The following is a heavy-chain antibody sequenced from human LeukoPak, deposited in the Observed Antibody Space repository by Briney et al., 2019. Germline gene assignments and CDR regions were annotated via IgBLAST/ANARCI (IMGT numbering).Heavy chain of an antibody. Sequence: GGSLRLSCAASGFTFSSYAMSWVRQAPGKGLEWVSAISGSGGSTYYADSVKGRFTISRDNSKNTLYLQMNSLRAEDTAVYYCARDSYSSSWSGLFDYWGQGTLVTVSS. CDR2: ISGSGGST. V-gene: IGHV3-23*01. CDR3: ARDSYSSSWSGLFDY. D-gene: IGHD6-13*01. CDR1: GFTFSSYA. J-gene: IGHJ4*02.